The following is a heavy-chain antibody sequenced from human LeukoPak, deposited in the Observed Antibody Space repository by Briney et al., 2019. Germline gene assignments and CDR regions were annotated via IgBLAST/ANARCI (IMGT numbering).Heavy chain of an antibody. CDR3: ARSAVAGTLRYFDY. CDR2: IIPIFGTV. J-gene: IGHJ4*02. D-gene: IGHD6-19*01. Sequence: ASVKVSCKASGGTFSSYAISWVRQAPGQGLEWMGGIIPIFGTVNYAQKFQGRVTITADESTSTAYMELSSLRSEGTAVYYCARSAVAGTLRYFDYWGQGTLVTVSS. V-gene: IGHV1-69*13. CDR1: GGTFSSYA.